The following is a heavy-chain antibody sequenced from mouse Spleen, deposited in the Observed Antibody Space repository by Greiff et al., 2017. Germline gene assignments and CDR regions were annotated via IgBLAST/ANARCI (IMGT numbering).Heavy chain of an antibody. CDR1: GYTFTSYW. J-gene: IGHJ4*01. V-gene: IGHV1-55*01. Sequence: QVQLQQSGAELVKPGASVKMSCKASGYTFTSYWITWVKQRPGQGLEWIGDIYPGSGSTNYNEKFKSKATLTVDTSSSTAYMQLSSLTSEDSAVYYCARVDGNYDYYAMDYWGQGTSVTVSS. D-gene: IGHD2-1*01. CDR2: IYPGSGST. CDR3: ARVDGNYDYYAMDY.